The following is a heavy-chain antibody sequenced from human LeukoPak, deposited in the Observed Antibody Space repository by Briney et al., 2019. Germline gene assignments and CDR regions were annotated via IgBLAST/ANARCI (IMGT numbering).Heavy chain of an antibody. J-gene: IGHJ3*02. V-gene: IGHV1-2*02. CDR2: INPNSGGT. CDR1: GYTFTGYY. Sequence: ASVKVSCKASGYTFTGYYMHWVRQAPGQGLEWMGWINPNSGGTNYAQKFQGRVTMPRDTSISTAYMELSRLRSDDTAVYYCARGSSGWFPFDAFDIWGQGTMVTVSS. CDR3: ARGSSGWFPFDAFDI. D-gene: IGHD6-19*01.